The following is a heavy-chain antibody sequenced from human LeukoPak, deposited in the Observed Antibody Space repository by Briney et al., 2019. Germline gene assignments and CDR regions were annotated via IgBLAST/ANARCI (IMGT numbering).Heavy chain of an antibody. D-gene: IGHD3-10*01. V-gene: IGHV1-18*01. CDR1: GYTFTSYG. CDR3: ARGAMLRARGLMKTHFDY. Sequence: ASVKVSCKASGYTFTSYGISWVRQAPGQGLEWMGWISAYNGNTNYAQKLQGRVTMTTDTSTSTAYMELRSLRSDDTAVYYCARGAMLRARGLMKTHFDYWGQGTLVTVSS. J-gene: IGHJ4*02. CDR2: ISAYNGNT.